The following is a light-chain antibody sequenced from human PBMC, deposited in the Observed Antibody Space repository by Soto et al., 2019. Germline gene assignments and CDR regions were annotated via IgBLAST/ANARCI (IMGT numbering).Light chain of an antibody. CDR3: QQRYNWPIT. J-gene: IGKJ5*01. Sequence: DIVLTQSPATLSLSPGERATLSCRASQSVSSSYLAWYQQKPGQAPRLLIYADSNRATGIPARFSGSGSGRDFTLTISSLEPEDFSVYYCQQRYNWPITFGQGTRLEIK. V-gene: IGKV3D-20*02. CDR2: ADS. CDR1: QSVSSSY.